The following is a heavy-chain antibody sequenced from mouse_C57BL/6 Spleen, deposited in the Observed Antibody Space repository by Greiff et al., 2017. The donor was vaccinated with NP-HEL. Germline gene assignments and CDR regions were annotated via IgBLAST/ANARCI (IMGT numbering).Heavy chain of an antibody. D-gene: IGHD1-1*01. CDR1: GYTFTSYW. Sequence: VQLQQPGAELVKPGASVKMSCKASGYTFTSYWITWVKQRPGQGLEWIGDIYPGSGSTNYNEKFKSKATLTVDTSSSTAYMQLSSLTSEDSAVYYCATPLRGYGSSWGYWGQGTTRTVAS. J-gene: IGHJ2*01. V-gene: IGHV1-55*01. CDR2: IYPGSGST. CDR3: ATPLRGYGSSWGY.